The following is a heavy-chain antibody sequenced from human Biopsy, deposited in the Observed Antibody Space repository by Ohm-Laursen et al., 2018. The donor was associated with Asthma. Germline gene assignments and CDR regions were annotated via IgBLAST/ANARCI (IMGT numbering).Heavy chain of an antibody. Sequence: SLRLSCSASGFTFGDYWMSWVRQAPGKGLEWVSAISGSGGSTYYADSVKGRFTISRDKSKNTLYMQMNSLRAEDTAVYYCAKRGSYFDYWGQGTLVTVSS. J-gene: IGHJ4*02. CDR1: GFTFGDYW. D-gene: IGHD1-26*01. V-gene: IGHV3-23*01. CDR2: ISGSGGST. CDR3: AKRGSYFDY.